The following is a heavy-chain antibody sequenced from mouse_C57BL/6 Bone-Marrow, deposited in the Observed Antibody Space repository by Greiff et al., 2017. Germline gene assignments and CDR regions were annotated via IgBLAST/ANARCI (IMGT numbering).Heavy chain of an antibody. CDR2: IWSGGST. J-gene: IGHJ2*01. V-gene: IGHV2-5*01. CDR1: GFSLTSYG. CDR3: ALRGIYDGYFFYF. D-gene: IGHD2-3*01. Sequence: VQLLESGPGLVQPSQSLSITCTVSGFSLTSYGVHWVRQSPGKGLEWLGVIWSGGSTDYNAAFMSRLSITKDNSKSHVCFQMNSLQADDTAIYCCALRGIYDGYFFYFGGRGTAPTVSS.